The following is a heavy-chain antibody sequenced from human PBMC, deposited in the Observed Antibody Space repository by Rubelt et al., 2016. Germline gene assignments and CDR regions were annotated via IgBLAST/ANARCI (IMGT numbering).Heavy chain of an antibody. CDR1: TVSSNY. CDR2: IYSGGST. J-gene: IGHJ4*02. V-gene: IGHV3-53*01. Sequence: TVSSNYMSWVRQAPGKGLEWVSVIYSGGSTYYADSVKGRFTISRHNSKNTLYLQMNSLRAEDTAVYYCARDYENYYDSSGYYPTPFDYWGQGTLVTVSS. CDR3: ARDYENYYDSSGYYPTPFDY. D-gene: IGHD3-22*01.